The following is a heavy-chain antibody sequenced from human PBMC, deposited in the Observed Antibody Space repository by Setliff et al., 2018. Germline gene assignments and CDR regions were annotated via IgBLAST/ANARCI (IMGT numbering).Heavy chain of an antibody. Sequence: SETLSLTCTVSGGSLSTYYWSWIRQSPGRGLEYIGYVYYNGAADYSPSLKSRVTLSVDTSKNQFSLKLSSVTAADTAVYYCARGRAGHSGHWGQGTLVTVSS. V-gene: IGHV4-59*08. D-gene: IGHD6-19*01. CDR1: GGSLSTYY. CDR3: ARGRAGHSGH. J-gene: IGHJ4*02. CDR2: VYYNGAA.